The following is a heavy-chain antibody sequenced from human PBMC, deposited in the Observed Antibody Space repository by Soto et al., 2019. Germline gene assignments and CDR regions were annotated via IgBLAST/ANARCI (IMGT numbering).Heavy chain of an antibody. D-gene: IGHD6-6*01. Sequence: SETLSLTCTVSGGSISSGGYYWSWIRQHPGKGLEWIGYIYYSGSTYYNPSLKSRVTISVDTSKNQFSLKLSSVTAADTAAYYCARSRPTAARRSDYFDYWGQGTLVTVSS. CDR3: ARSRPTAARRSDYFDY. CDR2: IYYSGST. CDR1: GGSISSGGYY. V-gene: IGHV4-31*03. J-gene: IGHJ4*02.